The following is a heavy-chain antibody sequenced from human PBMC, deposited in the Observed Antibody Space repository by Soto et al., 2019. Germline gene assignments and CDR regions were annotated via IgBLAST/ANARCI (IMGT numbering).Heavy chain of an antibody. CDR2: IYYSGST. CDR1: GGSISSYY. J-gene: IGHJ6*02. V-gene: IGHV4-59*01. CDR3: ARDHVGAYYDFWSGPNYYGMDV. D-gene: IGHD3-3*01. Sequence: PSEILSLTCTVSGGSISSYYWSCIRQPPGKGLEWIGYIYYSGSTNYNPSLKSRVTISVDTSKNQFSLKLSSVTAADTAVYYCARDHVGAYYDFWSGPNYYGMDVWGQGTTVNVSS.